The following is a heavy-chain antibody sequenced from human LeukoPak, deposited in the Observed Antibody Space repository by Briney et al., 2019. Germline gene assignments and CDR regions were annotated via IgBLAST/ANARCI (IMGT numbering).Heavy chain of an antibody. CDR3: ARGAYYYED. Sequence: GGSLRLSCAASGFTFSSHSMNWVRQAPGKGLEWVSYISSSSSTKYYADSVKGRFTISRDNAKNSLYLQMNSLRAEDTAVYYCARGAYYYEDWGQGTLVTVSS. D-gene: IGHD3-22*01. CDR2: ISSSSSTK. J-gene: IGHJ4*02. V-gene: IGHV3-48*01. CDR1: GFTFSSHS.